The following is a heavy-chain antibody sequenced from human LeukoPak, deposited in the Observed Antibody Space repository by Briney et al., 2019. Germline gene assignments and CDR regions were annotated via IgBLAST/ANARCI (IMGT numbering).Heavy chain of an antibody. Sequence: ASVKVSCKASGYTFTGYYMHWVRQAPGQGLEWLGWINPNSGGTNYAQKFQGWVTMTRDTSISTAYMELSSLRSEDTAVYYCARGSTGGYFDYWGQGTLVTVSS. CDR2: INPNSGGT. CDR1: GYTFTGYY. V-gene: IGHV1-2*04. J-gene: IGHJ4*02. D-gene: IGHD6-25*01. CDR3: ARGSTGGYFDY.